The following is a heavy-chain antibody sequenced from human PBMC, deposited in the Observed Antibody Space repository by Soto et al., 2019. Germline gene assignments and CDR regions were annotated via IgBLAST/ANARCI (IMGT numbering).Heavy chain of an antibody. Sequence: PGGSLRLSCAASGFTFEDYAMHWVRQAPGKDLEWVSGISRNSGSIGYADSVKGRFTISRDNAKNSLYLQMNSLRAEDTALYYCAKDAIIAAAGTHYYYYMDVWGKGTTVTVSS. D-gene: IGHD6-13*01. CDR2: ISRNSGSI. CDR1: GFTFEDYA. V-gene: IGHV3-9*01. J-gene: IGHJ6*03. CDR3: AKDAIIAAAGTHYYYYMDV.